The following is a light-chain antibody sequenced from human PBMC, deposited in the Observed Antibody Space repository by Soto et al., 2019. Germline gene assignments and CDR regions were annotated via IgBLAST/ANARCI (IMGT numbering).Light chain of an antibody. J-gene: IGKJ2*01. V-gene: IGKV3-15*01. CDR2: GAS. CDR3: QERSKWPLYT. CDR1: QSVGSK. Sequence: EIVVTQSPATLSVSPGERATLSCRASQSVGSKLIWYQHKPGQAPRLLIYGASARATGIPARFSGSGSGTEFTLTISSLQSEDSAIYYCQERSKWPLYTFGQGTKLEIK.